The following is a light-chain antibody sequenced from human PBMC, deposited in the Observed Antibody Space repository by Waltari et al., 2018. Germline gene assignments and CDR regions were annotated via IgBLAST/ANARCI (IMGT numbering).Light chain of an antibody. CDR3: SSYTTSSTLV. V-gene: IGLV2-14*01. CDR2: DVS. J-gene: IGLJ3*02. CDR1: SSDVGGYNL. Sequence: QSALTQPASVSGSPGQSITISCTGTSSDVGGYNLVSWYQQHPGKAPKLFIYDVSSRPPGVSNRFSGSKFGNTASLTISGLQAEDEADYYCSSYTTSSTLVFGGGTKLTVL.